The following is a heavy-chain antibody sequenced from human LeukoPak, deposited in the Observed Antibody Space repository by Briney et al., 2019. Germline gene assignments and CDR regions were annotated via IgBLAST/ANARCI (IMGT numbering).Heavy chain of an antibody. Sequence: PGGSLRHSCAASGFTFSNYAMNWVRQAPGKGLEWVLSISGSGGNTYYADSVKGRFTISRDNSKNTLYLQMNSLRVEDTAVYYCAKVSERIVGATFDYWGQGTLVTVSS. CDR3: AKVSERIVGATFDY. CDR1: GFTFSNYA. CDR2: ISGSGGNT. J-gene: IGHJ4*02. V-gene: IGHV3-23*01. D-gene: IGHD1-26*01.